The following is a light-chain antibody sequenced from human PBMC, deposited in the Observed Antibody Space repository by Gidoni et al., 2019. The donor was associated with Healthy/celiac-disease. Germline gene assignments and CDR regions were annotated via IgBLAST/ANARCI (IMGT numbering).Light chain of an antibody. CDR1: QVISNY. CDR2: DAS. Sequence: DIQMTQSPSSLSASVGDRVTITCQASQVISNYLNWYQQKPGKAPKLLIYDASNLETGVPSRFSGSGSGTDFTFTISSLQPEDIATYYCQQYDNHPPTFGGGTKVEIK. J-gene: IGKJ4*01. V-gene: IGKV1-33*01. CDR3: QQYDNHPPT.